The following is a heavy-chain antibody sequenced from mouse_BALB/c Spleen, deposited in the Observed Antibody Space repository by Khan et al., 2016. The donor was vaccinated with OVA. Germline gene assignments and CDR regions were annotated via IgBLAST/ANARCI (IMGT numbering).Heavy chain of an antibody. CDR3: ARDRYYGSSPDWFAY. D-gene: IGHD1-1*01. CDR1: GFTFSGYA. J-gene: IGHJ3*01. Sequence: EVELVESGGGLVKPGGSLKLSCAASGFTFSGYAMSWVRQTPEKRLEWVAEISKTGSTTYYPDTVTGRFTISRDNAKTTLYLAMSSLRSEETAMYYCARDRYYGSSPDWFAYWGQGTLVTVSA. V-gene: IGHV5-9-4*01. CDR2: ISKTGSTT.